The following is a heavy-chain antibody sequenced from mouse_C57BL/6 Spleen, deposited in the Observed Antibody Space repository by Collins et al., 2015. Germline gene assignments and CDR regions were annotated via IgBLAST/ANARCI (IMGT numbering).Heavy chain of an antibody. V-gene: IGHV1-74*01. J-gene: IGHJ2*01. CDR2: IHPSDSDT. CDR1: GYTFTSYW. CDR3: TITYYYGSSYFDY. D-gene: IGHD1-1*01. Sequence: QVQLQQPGAELVKPGASMKVSCKASGYTFTSYWMHWVKQRPGQGLEWTGRIHPSDSDTNYNQKFKGKATLTVDISSSTAYIQLSSLTSEDSAVYYYTITYYYGSSYFDYWGQGTTLTVSS.